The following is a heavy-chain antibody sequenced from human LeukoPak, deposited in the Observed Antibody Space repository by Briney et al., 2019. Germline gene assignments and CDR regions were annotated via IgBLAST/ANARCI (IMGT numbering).Heavy chain of an antibody. Sequence: PSETLSLTCTVSGGSISSSSYYWGWIRQPPGKGLEWIGSIYYSGSTYYNPSLKSRVTISVDTSKNQFSLKLSSVTAADTAVYYCARGPKNWNYVYNWFDPWGQGTLVTVSS. J-gene: IGHJ5*02. CDR1: GGSISSSSYY. CDR3: ARGPKNWNYVYNWFDP. V-gene: IGHV4-39*07. D-gene: IGHD1-7*01. CDR2: IYYSGST.